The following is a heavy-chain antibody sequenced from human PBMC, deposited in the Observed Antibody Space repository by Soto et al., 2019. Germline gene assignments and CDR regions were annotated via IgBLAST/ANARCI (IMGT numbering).Heavy chain of an antibody. Sequence: GGSLRLSCAASGFTFDDYAMHWVRQAPGKGLEWVSGISWNSGSIGYADSVKGRLTISRDNAKNSLYLQMNSLRAEDTALYYCAKAGDCSGGSCPDFFDYWGQGTLVTVSS. D-gene: IGHD2-15*01. CDR1: GFTFDDYA. V-gene: IGHV3-9*01. J-gene: IGHJ4*02. CDR3: AKAGDCSGGSCPDFFDY. CDR2: ISWNSGSI.